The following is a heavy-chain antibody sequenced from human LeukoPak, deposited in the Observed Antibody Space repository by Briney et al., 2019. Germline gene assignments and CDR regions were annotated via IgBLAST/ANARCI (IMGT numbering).Heavy chain of an antibody. D-gene: IGHD3-3*01. CDR3: AMSPFGVVDGTWFDP. V-gene: IGHV1-2*02. CDR1: GYTFTGYF. Sequence: ASVKVSCKASGYTFTGYFMHWVRQAPGQGLEWMGWIIPHSGGTNYAQTFQGRVTMTSDTSISTAYMELSSLRSDAPAVYYCAMSPFGVVDGTWFDPCGQGTLATAPS. CDR2: IIPHSGGT. J-gene: IGHJ5*02.